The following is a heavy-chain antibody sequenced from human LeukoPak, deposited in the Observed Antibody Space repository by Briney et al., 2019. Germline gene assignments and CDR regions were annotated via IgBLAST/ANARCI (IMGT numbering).Heavy chain of an antibody. CDR3: ARDSTFVAAHLFDY. CDR2: ISYDGSNK. D-gene: IGHD6-6*01. CDR1: GFTFSSYG. J-gene: IGHJ4*02. V-gene: IGHV3-30*03. Sequence: PGGSLRLSCAASGFTFSSYGMHWVRQAPGKGLEWVAVISYDGSNKYYADSVKGRFTISRDNSKNTLYLQMNSLRAEDTAVYYCARDSTFVAAHLFDYWGQGTLVTVSS.